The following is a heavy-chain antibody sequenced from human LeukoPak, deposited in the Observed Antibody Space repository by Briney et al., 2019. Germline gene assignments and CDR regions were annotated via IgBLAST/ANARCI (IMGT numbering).Heavy chain of an antibody. D-gene: IGHD3-3*01. CDR3: ARNDFWMDFDY. V-gene: IGHV1-2*02. CDR2: INPNSGGT. Sequence: ASVKVSCKASGYTFTGYYMHWVRQAPGQGLEWMGWINPNSGGTNYARKFQGRVTMTRDTSISTAYMELSRLRSDDTAVYYCARNDFWMDFDYWGQGTLVTVSS. J-gene: IGHJ4*02. CDR1: GYTFTGYY.